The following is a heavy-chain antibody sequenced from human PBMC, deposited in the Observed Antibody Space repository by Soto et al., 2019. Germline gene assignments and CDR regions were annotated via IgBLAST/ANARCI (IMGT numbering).Heavy chain of an antibody. CDR2: ISAYNGNT. Sequence: QVQLVQSGAEVKKPGASVKVSCKASGYTFTSYGIIWVRQAPGQGLEWMGWISAYNGNTNYAQKLQGRVTMTTDTSTSTAYMELRSLRSDDTAVYYCARDVYCSSTSCPYYYYYGMDVWGQGTTVTVSS. J-gene: IGHJ6*02. D-gene: IGHD2-2*01. CDR1: GYTFTSYG. V-gene: IGHV1-18*01. CDR3: ARDVYCSSTSCPYYYYYGMDV.